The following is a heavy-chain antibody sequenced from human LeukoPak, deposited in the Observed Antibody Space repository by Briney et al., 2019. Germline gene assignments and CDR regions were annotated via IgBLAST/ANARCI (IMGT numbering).Heavy chain of an antibody. J-gene: IGHJ6*03. CDR2: ISYNGGST. CDR3: ARVPPGYCSGGSCYDYYYYYMDV. V-gene: IGHV3-64*01. D-gene: IGHD2-15*01. CDR1: GFTFSNYA. Sequence: GGSLRLSCAASGFTFSNYAMHWVRQAPGKGLEYVSAISYNGGSTYYANSVKGRFTISRDNSKNTLYLQMGSLIAEDTAVYYCARVPPGYCSGGSCYDYYYYYMDVWGKGTTVTVSS.